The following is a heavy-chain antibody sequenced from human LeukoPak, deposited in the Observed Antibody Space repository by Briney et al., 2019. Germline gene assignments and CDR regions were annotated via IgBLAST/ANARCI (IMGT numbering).Heavy chain of an antibody. CDR1: GFTFSDSA. CDR3: TRDSGTYNWLDP. V-gene: IGHV3-73*01. Sequence: PGGSLRLSCAASGFTFSDSAIHWVRQSSGKGLEWVGHIDKKDNFYATTSAASVTGRFTISRDDSKNTAYLQMNSLKTEDTALYYCTRDSGTYNWLDPWGQGTLVTVSS. J-gene: IGHJ5*02. CDR2: IDKKDNFYAT. D-gene: IGHD1-26*01.